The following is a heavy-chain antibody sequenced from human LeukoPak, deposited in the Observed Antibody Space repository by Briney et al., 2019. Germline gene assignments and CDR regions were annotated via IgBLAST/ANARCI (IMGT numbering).Heavy chain of an antibody. CDR1: GGSISSYY. CDR3: ARDYWGAEDI. Sequence: SETLSLTCTVSGGSISSYYWSWIRQPPGKGLEWIGYIYYSGSTKYNPSLKSRVTISVDTSKNQFSLKLSSVTAADTAVYYCARDYWGAEDIWGQGTMVTVPS. V-gene: IGHV4-59*12. J-gene: IGHJ3*02. D-gene: IGHD7-27*01. CDR2: IYYSGST.